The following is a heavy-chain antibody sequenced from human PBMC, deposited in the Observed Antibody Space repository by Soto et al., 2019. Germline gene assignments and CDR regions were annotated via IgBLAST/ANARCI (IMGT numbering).Heavy chain of an antibody. CDR2: INSDGRNK. V-gene: IGHV3-74*01. J-gene: IGHJ4*02. CDR1: GFTFSSYW. CDR3: TRLSAYRYGDGY. Sequence: EVQLVASGGGLVQPGGSLRLSCAASGFTFSSYWMHWVRQAPGKGRVWVSRINSDGRNKIYADSVKGRFTISRDNAKNMVYLQMNSPRAYYSAVYYCTRLSAYRYGDGYWGQGTLVTVSS. D-gene: IGHD4-17*01.